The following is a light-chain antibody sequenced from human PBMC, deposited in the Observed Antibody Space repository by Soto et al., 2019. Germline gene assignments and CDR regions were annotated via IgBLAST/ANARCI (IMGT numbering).Light chain of an antibody. CDR3: SSYTSSTTLYV. J-gene: IGLJ1*01. V-gene: IGLV2-14*01. Sequence: QSVLAQPASVSGSPGQSITISCTGTSSDVGAYNFVCWYQLHPGKAPKLMIYEVSNRPSGVSNRFSGSKSGNTASLTISGLQTEDEADYYCSSYTSSTTLYVFGTGTNVTVL. CDR2: EVS. CDR1: SSDVGAYNF.